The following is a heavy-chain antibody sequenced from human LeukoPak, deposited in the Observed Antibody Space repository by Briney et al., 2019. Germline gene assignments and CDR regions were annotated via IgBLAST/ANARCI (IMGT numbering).Heavy chain of an antibody. D-gene: IGHD6-19*01. CDR1: GFTFSDYY. J-gene: IGHJ4*02. CDR2: ISSSGSTI. Sequence: GGSLRLSCAASGFTFSDYYMSWIRQAPGKGLEWVSYISSSGSTIYYADSVKGRFTISRDNAKNSLYLQMNSLRAEDTAVYYCARVAVAGIVYFDYWGQGTLVTVSS. V-gene: IGHV3-11*01. CDR3: ARVAVAGIVYFDY.